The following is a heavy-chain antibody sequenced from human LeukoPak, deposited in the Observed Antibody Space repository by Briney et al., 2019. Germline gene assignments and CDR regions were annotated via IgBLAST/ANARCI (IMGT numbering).Heavy chain of an antibody. CDR1: GFTFSSYS. D-gene: IGHD3-22*01. CDR2: ISSSSSTI. V-gene: IGHV3-48*01. Sequence: GRSLRLSCAASGFTFSSYSMNWVRQAPGKGLEWVSYISSSSSTIYYADSVKGRFTISRDNAKNSLCLQMNSLRAEDTAVYYCAREGEDYYDSSGYSDYWGQGTLVTVSS. CDR3: AREGEDYYDSSGYSDY. J-gene: IGHJ4*02.